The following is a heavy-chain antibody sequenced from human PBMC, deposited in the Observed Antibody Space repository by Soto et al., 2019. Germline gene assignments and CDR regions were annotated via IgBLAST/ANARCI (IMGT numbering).Heavy chain of an antibody. V-gene: IGHV5-51*01. CDR2: IYPGDSDT. Sequence: GESLKISCMGSGYKVSTWHNFTSYWIAWVRQMPGEGLEWMGIIYPGDSDTRYSPSFQGQVTISADKSINSVYLQWSSLKASDTATYYCARGYWYFDLWGRGTLVTVSS. CDR3: ARGYWYFDL. J-gene: IGHJ2*01. CDR1: GYKVSTWHNFTSYW.